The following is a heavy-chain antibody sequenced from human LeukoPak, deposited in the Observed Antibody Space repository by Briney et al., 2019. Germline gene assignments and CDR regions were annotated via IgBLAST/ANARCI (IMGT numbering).Heavy chain of an antibody. Sequence: GGSLRLSCAASGFTFSSYGMHWVRQAPGKGLEWVAVIWYGGSNKYYADSVKGRFTIPRDNSKNTLYLQMNSLRAEDTAVYYCAKETGDYYYMDVWGKGTTVTVSS. J-gene: IGHJ6*03. CDR3: AKETGDYYYMDV. D-gene: IGHD2-8*02. CDR1: GFTFSSYG. CDR2: IWYGGSNK. V-gene: IGHV3-30*02.